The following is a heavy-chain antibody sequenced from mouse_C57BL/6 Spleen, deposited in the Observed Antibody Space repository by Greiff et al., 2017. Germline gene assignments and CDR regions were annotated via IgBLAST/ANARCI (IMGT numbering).Heavy chain of an antibody. Sequence: VQLQQSGPGLVKPSQSLSLTCSVTGYSITSGYYWNWIRQFPGNKLEWMGYISYDGSNNYNPSLKNRISITRDTSKNQFFLKLNSVTTEDTATYYCARALGYSLYAMDYWGQGTSVTVSS. J-gene: IGHJ4*01. V-gene: IGHV3-6*01. CDR3: ARALGYSLYAMDY. D-gene: IGHD1-1*01. CDR2: ISYDGSN. CDR1: GYSITSGYY.